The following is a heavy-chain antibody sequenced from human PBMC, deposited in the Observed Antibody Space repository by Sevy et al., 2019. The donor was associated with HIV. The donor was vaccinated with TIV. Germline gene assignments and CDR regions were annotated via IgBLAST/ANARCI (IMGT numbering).Heavy chain of an antibody. CDR2: FDPEDGET. D-gene: IGHD3-10*02. CDR1: GYTLTELS. J-gene: IGHJ4*02. CDR3: ATDRIITMLGRFDY. Sequence: ATVKVSCKVSGYTLTELSMHWVRQAPGKGLEWMGGFDPEDGETIYAQKFQGRVTMTEDTSTDTAYMELSSLRSEDTAVYYCATDRIITMLGRFDYWGQGTLVTVSS. V-gene: IGHV1-24*01.